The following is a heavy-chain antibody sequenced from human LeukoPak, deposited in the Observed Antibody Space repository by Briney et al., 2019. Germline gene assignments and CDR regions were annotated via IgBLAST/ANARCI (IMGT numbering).Heavy chain of an antibody. CDR2: IYTSGST. D-gene: IGHD3-10*01. Sequence: SETLSLTCTVSGDSINNYYWSWIRQPAGKGLEWIGRIYTSGSTNYNPSLKSRVTISVDTSKNQFSLKLSSVTAADTAVYYCATQSYGSGSYYRYYYYMDVWGKGTTVTISS. J-gene: IGHJ6*03. CDR3: ATQSYGSGSYYRYYYYMDV. V-gene: IGHV4-4*07. CDR1: GDSINNYY.